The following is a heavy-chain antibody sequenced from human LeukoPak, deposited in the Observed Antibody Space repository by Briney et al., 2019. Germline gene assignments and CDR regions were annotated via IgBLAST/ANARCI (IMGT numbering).Heavy chain of an antibody. CDR2: IIPILGIA. CDR1: GGTFSSYT. V-gene: IGHV1-69*04. Sequence: GASVKVSCKASGGTFSSYTISWVRQAPGQGLEWMGRIIPILGIANYAQKFQGRVTITADKSTSTAYMELSSLRSEDTAVYYCARDPRVYYDSSGYYFDYWGQGTLVTVPS. J-gene: IGHJ4*02. D-gene: IGHD3-22*01. CDR3: ARDPRVYYDSSGYYFDY.